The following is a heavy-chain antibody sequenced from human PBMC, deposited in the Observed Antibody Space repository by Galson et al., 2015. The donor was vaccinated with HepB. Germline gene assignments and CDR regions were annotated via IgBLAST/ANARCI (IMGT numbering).Heavy chain of an antibody. CDR2: ISAYNGNT. Sequence: SVKVSCKASGYTFTSYYMHWVRQAPGQGLEWMGWISAYNGNTNYAQKLQGRVTMTTDTSTSTAYMELRSLRSDDTAVYYCARDPARDGYINLDYWGQGTLVTVSS. CDR3: ARDPARDGYINLDY. CDR1: GYTFTSYY. V-gene: IGHV1-18*04. D-gene: IGHD5-24*01. J-gene: IGHJ4*02.